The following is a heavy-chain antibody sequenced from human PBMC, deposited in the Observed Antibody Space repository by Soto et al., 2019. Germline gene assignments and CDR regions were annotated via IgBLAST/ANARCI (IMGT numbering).Heavy chain of an antibody. CDR3: ARGNRVFGVVFGYYYYYYMAV. Sequence: SETLSLTCAVYGGSFSGYYWSWIRQPPGKGLEWIGEINHSGSTNYNPSLKSRVTISVDTSKNQFSLKLSSVTAADTAVYYCARGNRVFGVVFGYYYYYYMAVWGKGPRSPSP. CDR2: INHSGST. D-gene: IGHD3-3*01. V-gene: IGHV4-34*01. CDR1: GGSFSGYY. J-gene: IGHJ6*03.